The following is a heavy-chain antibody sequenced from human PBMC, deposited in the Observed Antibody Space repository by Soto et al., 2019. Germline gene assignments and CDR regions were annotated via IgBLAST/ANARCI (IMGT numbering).Heavy chain of an antibody. CDR3: ARDRGEFDP. J-gene: IGHJ5*02. V-gene: IGHV4-59*01. Sequence: SETLSLTCTVSGGSISSYYWSWIRQPPGKGLEWIGYIYYSGSTNYNPSLKSRVTISVDTSKNQFSLKLSSVTAADTAVYYCARDRGEFDPWGQGTLVTVSS. CDR2: IYYSGST. D-gene: IGHD6-25*01. CDR1: GGSISSYY.